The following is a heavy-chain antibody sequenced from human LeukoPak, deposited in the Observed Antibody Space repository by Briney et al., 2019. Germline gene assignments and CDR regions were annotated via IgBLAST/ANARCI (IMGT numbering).Heavy chain of an antibody. V-gene: IGHV3-30*03. CDR1: GFPFSNYG. D-gene: IGHD1-1*01. J-gene: IGHJ4*02. Sequence: PGGSLRLSCAVSGFPFSNYGMHWVRQAPGKGLEWVALTSYDGSTKYYADSVKGRFFISKDNSRNTLYLQMNSLRVEDTANCAKPSGEYFDYWGQGTLVTVSS. CDR3: PSGEYFDY. CDR2: TSYDGSTK.